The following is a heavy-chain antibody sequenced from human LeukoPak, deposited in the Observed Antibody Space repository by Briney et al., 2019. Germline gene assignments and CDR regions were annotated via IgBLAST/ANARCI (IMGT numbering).Heavy chain of an antibody. V-gene: IGHV1-18*01. D-gene: IGHD3-10*01. J-gene: IGHJ6*02. CDR2: ISAYNGNT. CDR1: GYTFTSYG. CDR3: ARDRVWFGEFYYGMDV. Sequence: ASVKVSCKASGYTFTSYGISWVRQAPGQGLEWMGWISAYNGNTNYAQKLQGRVTMTTDTSTSTAYMELRSLRSDDTAVYYCARDRVWFGEFYYGMDVWGQGTTVTVSS.